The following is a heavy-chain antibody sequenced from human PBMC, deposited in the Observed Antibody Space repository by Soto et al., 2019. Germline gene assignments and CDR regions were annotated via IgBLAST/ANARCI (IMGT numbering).Heavy chain of an antibody. CDR1: GFTFSSYA. J-gene: IGHJ6*02. Sequence: GGSLRLSCAASGFTFSSYAMSWVRQAPGKGLEWVSAISGSGGSTYYADSVKGRFTISRDNSKNTLYLQMNSLRAEDTAVYYCAKGVTTVTPWGTYYYYGMDVWGQGTTVTVSS. CDR2: ISGSGGST. D-gene: IGHD4-4*01. CDR3: AKGVTTVTPWGTYYYYGMDV. V-gene: IGHV3-23*01.